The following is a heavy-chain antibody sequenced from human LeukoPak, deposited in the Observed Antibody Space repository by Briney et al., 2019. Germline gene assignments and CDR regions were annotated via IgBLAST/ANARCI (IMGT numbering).Heavy chain of an antibody. CDR3: ARDDRWLRRSSDFDY. V-gene: IGHV3-7*01. CDR1: GFTFSSYW. J-gene: IGHJ4*02. Sequence: GGSLRLSCAASGFTFSSYWMSWVRQAPGKGLEWVANIKQDGSEKYYVDSVKGRFTISRDNAKNSLYLQMNSLRAKDTAVYYCARDDRWLRRSSDFDYWGQGTLVTVSS. CDR2: IKQDGSEK. D-gene: IGHD5-12*01.